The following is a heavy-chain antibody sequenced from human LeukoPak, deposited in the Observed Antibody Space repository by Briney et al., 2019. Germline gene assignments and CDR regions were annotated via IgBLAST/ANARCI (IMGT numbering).Heavy chain of an antibody. CDR1: GYSISSGYD. CDR3: ARDGYDSSGRLWAWFDY. J-gene: IGHJ4*02. D-gene: IGHD3-22*01. CDR2: IYYSGST. V-gene: IGHV4-61*01. Sequence: PSETLSLTCTVSGYSISSGYDWGWIRQPPGKGLEWIGYIYYSGSTNYNPSLESRVTISVDTSKNQFSLKLSSVTAADTAVYYCARDGYDSSGRLWAWFDYWGRGTLVTVSS.